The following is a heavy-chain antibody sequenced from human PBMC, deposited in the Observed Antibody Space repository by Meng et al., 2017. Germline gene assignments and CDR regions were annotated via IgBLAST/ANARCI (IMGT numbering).Heavy chain of an antibody. CDR2: INHSGST. Sequence: QVQIQLVGAGLLKPSETLSLTFAVYGGSFSGYYWSWSRQPPGKGLEWIGEINHSGSTNYNPSLKSRVTISVDTSKNQFSLKLSSVTAADTAVYYCARGSMFGATVTKIDYWGQGTLVTVSS. V-gene: IGHV4-34*01. CDR1: GGSFSGYY. CDR3: ARGSMFGATVTKIDY. J-gene: IGHJ4*02. D-gene: IGHD4-17*01.